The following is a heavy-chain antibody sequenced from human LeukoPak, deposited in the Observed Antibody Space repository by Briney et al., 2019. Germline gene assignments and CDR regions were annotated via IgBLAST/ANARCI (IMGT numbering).Heavy chain of an antibody. CDR1: GYTFTSYD. CDR3: ARGRFGSGYFDWLPAGGYYFDY. CDR2: MNPNSGNT. Sequence: GASVKVSCKASGYTFTSYDINWVRQATGQGLEWMGWMNPNSGNTGYAQKFQGRVTMTRNTSISTAYMELSSLRSEDTAVYYCARGRFGSGYFDWLPAGGYYFDYWGQGTLVTVSS. V-gene: IGHV1-8*01. J-gene: IGHJ4*02. D-gene: IGHD3-9*01.